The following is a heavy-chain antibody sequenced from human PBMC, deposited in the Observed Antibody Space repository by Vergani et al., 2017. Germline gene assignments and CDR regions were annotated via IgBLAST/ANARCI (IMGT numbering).Heavy chain of an antibody. CDR1: GFTLSSYA. J-gene: IGHJ4*02. D-gene: IGHD3-10*01. V-gene: IGHV3-23*01. CDR3: AKVHSMVRGVIDY. CDR2: ISGSGGST. Sequence: EVQLLESGGGLVQPGGSLRLSCAASGFTLSSYAMSWVRQAPGKGLEWVSAISGSGGSTYYADSVKGRFTISRDNSKNTLYLQMNSLRAEDTAVYYCAKVHSMVRGVIDYWGQGTLVTVSS.